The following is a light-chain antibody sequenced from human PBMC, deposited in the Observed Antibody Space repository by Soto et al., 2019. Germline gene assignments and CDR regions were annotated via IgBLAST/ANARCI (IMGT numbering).Light chain of an antibody. CDR2: EVS. CDR1: SSDVGGYNY. CDR3: SSYAGSNVV. V-gene: IGLV2-8*01. J-gene: IGLJ2*01. Sequence: QSALTQPPSASGSPGQSVTISCPGTSSDVGGYNYVSWYQQHPGKAPKFMIYEVSKRPSGVPDRFSGSKSGNTASLTVSGLQADEEADYYCSSYAGSNVVFGGGTKRTVL.